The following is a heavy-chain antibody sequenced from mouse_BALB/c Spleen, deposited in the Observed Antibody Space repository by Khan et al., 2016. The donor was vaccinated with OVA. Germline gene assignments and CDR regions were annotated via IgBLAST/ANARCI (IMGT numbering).Heavy chain of an antibody. D-gene: IGHD1-1*01. Sequence: EVKLLESGPGLLKPSQSLYLTCTVTGYSITSDYAWNWIRQFPGNKQGLMATIGNNGGTPYNPSLKGQIPITRDKSNTKFFLQLNSVTTEDTATYYCASGRLLLRYPDYFDYWGQGTTLTVSS. CDR2: IGNNGGT. V-gene: IGHV3-2*02. CDR3: ASGRLLLRYPDYFDY. J-gene: IGHJ2*01. CDR1: GYSITSDYA.